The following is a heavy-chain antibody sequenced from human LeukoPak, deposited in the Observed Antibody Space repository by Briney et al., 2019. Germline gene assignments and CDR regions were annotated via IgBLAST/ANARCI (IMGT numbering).Heavy chain of an antibody. CDR2: IRSKANSYAT. V-gene: IGHV3-73*01. Sequence: GGSLRLSCAVSGFTFSGSAMHWVRQASGKGLEWVGRIRSKANSYATAYAASVKGRFTVSRDDSKNTAYLQMNSLKTEDTAVYYCTRHRGYSSGWYYFDYWGQGTLVTVSS. CDR3: TRHRGYSSGWYYFDY. D-gene: IGHD6-19*01. J-gene: IGHJ4*02. CDR1: GFTFSGSA.